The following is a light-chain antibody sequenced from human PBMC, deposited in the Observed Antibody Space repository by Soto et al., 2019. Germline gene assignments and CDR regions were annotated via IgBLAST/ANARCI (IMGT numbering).Light chain of an antibody. V-gene: IGKV3-20*01. Sequence: EIVLTQSPGTLSLSPGERATLSCRASQSIKSRYLAWYQQKPGQAPRPLIYGASSRATGIPDRFSGSGSRTDFTLTIIRLEAEDCAVYYRQQVGSSPGLTFGPGTKVAIK. J-gene: IGKJ3*01. CDR1: QSIKSRY. CDR2: GAS. CDR3: QQVGSSPGLT.